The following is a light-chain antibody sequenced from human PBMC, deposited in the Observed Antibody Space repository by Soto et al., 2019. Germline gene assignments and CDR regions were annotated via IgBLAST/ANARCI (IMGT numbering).Light chain of an antibody. Sequence: DIQMTQSPATLSASVGDRVTITCRASQSINPWLAWYQQKPGKVPKLLSYQASSLESGVPLRFSGSASGTEFTLTINSLQHDDFATYYCQHYNRYSATFGQGTKV. CDR2: QAS. J-gene: IGKJ1*01. CDR3: QHYNRYSAT. V-gene: IGKV1-5*03. CDR1: QSINPW.